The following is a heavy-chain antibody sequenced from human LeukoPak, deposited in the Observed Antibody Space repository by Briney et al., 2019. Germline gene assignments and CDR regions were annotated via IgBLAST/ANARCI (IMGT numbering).Heavy chain of an antibody. Sequence: ASLKVSCKASGYTFTSYYMHWVRQAPGQGLEWMGIINPSGGSTSYAQKFQGRVTMTRDMSTSTVYMELSSLRSEDTAVYYCARDPRMYYDILTGYSWFDPRGQGTLVTVSS. CDR3: ARDPRMYYDILTGYSWFDP. CDR2: INPSGGST. CDR1: GYTFTSYY. J-gene: IGHJ5*02. V-gene: IGHV1-46*01. D-gene: IGHD3-9*01.